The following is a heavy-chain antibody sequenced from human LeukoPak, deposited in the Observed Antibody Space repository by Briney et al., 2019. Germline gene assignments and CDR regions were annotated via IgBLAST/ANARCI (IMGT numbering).Heavy chain of an antibody. CDR1: GYTFTGYY. CDR2: INPNSGGT. J-gene: IGHJ4*02. D-gene: IGHD6-19*01. CDR3: ARADEWLVLFDY. V-gene: IGHV1-2*06. Sequence: GASVKVSCKACGYTFTGYYMHWVRQAPGQGLEWMGRINPNSGGTNYAQKFQGRVTMTRDTSISTAYMELSRLRSDDTAVYYCARADEWLVLFDYWGQGTLVTVSS.